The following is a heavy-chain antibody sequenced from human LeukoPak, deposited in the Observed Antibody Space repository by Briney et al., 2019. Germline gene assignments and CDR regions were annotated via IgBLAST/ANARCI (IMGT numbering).Heavy chain of an antibody. CDR3: ARDSHDAGAFDI. CDR1: GGSINSSSYY. Sequence: PSETLSLTCTVSGGSINSSSYYWGWIRQPPGKGLEWIGSIFYSGNTYDNPSLKSRVTISVDTSKNQFSLKLSSVTAADTAVYYCARDSHDAGAFDIWGQGTMVTVSS. CDR2: IFYSGNT. V-gene: IGHV4-39*07. J-gene: IGHJ3*02.